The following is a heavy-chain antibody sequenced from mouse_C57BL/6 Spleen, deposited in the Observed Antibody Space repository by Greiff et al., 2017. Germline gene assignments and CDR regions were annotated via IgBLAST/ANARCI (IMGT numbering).Heavy chain of an antibody. CDR2: IDPGDGDT. Sequence: VQLLESGPELVKPGASVKISCKASGYAFSSSWMNWVKQRPGKGLEWIGRIDPGDGDTNYNGKFKGKATLTADKSSSTAYMQLSSLTSEDSAVYFGARGEYGYDGFAYWGQGTLVTVSA. V-gene: IGHV1-82*01. CDR1: GYAFSSSW. CDR3: ARGEYGYDGFAY. J-gene: IGHJ3*01. D-gene: IGHD2-2*01.